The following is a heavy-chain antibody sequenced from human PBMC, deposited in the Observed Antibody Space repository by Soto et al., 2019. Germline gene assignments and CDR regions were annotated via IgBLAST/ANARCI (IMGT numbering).Heavy chain of an antibody. CDR1: GYSFTSYL. CDR2: IYPGDSDT. J-gene: IGHJ6*03. D-gene: IGHD6-13*01. V-gene: IGHV5-51*01. CDR3: ATGYSSSWDYYYMDV. Sequence: PGDSLRISCKGSGYSFTSYLIGWVRQMPGKGLEWMGIIYPGDSDTRYSPSFQGQVTISADKSISTAYLQWSSLKASDTAMYYCATGYSSSWDYYYMDVWGKGTTVTVSS.